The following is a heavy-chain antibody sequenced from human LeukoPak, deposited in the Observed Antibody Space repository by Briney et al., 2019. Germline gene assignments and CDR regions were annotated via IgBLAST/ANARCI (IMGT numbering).Heavy chain of an antibody. J-gene: IGHJ4*02. CDR1: GFTFSSYG. V-gene: IGHV3-30*18. D-gene: IGHD4-17*01. CDR3: AKATTVTLYYFDY. CDR2: ISYDGSNK. Sequence: GGSLRLSCAASGFTFSSYGMHWVRQAPGKGLEWVAVISYDGSNKYYADSVKGRFTISSDNSKNTLYLQMNSLRAEDTAVFYCAKATTVTLYYFDYWGQGTLVTVSS.